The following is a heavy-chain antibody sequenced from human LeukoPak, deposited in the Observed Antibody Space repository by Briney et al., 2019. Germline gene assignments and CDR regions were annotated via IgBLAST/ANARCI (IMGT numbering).Heavy chain of an antibody. J-gene: IGHJ3*02. CDR2: ISAYNGNT. CDR1: GNTFTSYG. Sequence: GASVTVSCKASGNTFTSYGISWVRQAPGQGLEWMGWISAYNGNTNYAQKLQGRVTMTTDTSTSTAYMELRSLRSDDTAVYYCARPLGGGDDAFDIWDQGTMVTVSS. V-gene: IGHV1-18*01. D-gene: IGHD3-10*01. CDR3: ARPLGGGDDAFDI.